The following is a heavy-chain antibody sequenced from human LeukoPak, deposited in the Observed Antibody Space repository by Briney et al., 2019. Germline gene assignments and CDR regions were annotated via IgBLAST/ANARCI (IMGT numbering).Heavy chain of an antibody. CDR3: ARGGSSSHLNLVHY. Sequence: GGSLRLSCAASGFTFSSYAMHWVRQAPGKGLEWVAVIPYDGSIKNYVDSVKGRFTISRDNSKNTLYLQINSLRPEDTALYYCARGGSSSHLNLVHYWGQGTLVTVSS. CDR1: GFTFSSYA. D-gene: IGHD6-6*01. J-gene: IGHJ4*02. V-gene: IGHV3-30*04. CDR2: IPYDGSIK.